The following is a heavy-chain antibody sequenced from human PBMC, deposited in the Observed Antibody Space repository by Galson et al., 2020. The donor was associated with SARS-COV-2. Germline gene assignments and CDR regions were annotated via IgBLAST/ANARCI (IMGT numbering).Heavy chain of an antibody. J-gene: IGHJ1*01. V-gene: IGHV3-23*01. D-gene: IGHD2-2*01. CDR3: AKDIVVVPAATSYFQH. Sequence: GGSLRLSCAASGFTFSSYAMSWVRQAPGKGLEWVSAISGSGGSTYYADSVKGRFTISRDNSKNTLYLQMNSLRAEDTAVYYCAKDIVVVPAATSYFQHWGQGTLVTVSS. CDR1: GFTFSSYA. CDR2: ISGSGGST.